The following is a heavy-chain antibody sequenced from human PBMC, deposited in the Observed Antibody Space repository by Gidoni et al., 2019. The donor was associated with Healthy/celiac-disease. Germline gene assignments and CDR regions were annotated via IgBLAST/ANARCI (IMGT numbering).Heavy chain of an antibody. CDR2: INHSGST. V-gene: IGHV4-34*01. CDR1: GGSFSGYY. J-gene: IGHJ6*03. Sequence: QVQLQQWGAGLLKPSETLSLTCAVYGGSFSGYYWSWIRQPPGKGLEWIGEINHSGSTNYNPSLKSRVTISVDTSKNQFSLKLSSVTAADTAVYYCARGAGTIVVEPNPYYYYYYYMDVWGKGTTVTVSS. CDR3: ARGAGTIVVEPNPYYYYYYYMDV. D-gene: IGHD2-2*01.